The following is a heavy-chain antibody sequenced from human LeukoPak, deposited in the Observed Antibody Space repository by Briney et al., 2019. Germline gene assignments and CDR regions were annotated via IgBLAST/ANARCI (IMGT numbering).Heavy chain of an antibody. J-gene: IGHJ4*02. D-gene: IGHD5-18*01. V-gene: IGHV4-61*02. CDR2: IHSSGST. CDR3: ARDVDTAMVTGSSWYNYYFDY. CDR1: GGSISSGGYY. Sequence: SETLSLTCTVSGGSISSGGYYWSWIRQPAGKGLEYLGRIHSSGSTNYNPSLKSRVTMSVDTSKNQFSLKLSSVTAADTAVYYCARDVDTAMVTGSSWYNYYFDYWGQGTLVTVSS.